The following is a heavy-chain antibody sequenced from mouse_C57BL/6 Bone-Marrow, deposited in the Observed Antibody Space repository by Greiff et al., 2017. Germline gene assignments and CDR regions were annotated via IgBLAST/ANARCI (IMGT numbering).Heavy chain of an antibody. CDR3: TPRVLWGNSYAMDY. D-gene: IGHD2-1*01. V-gene: IGHV14-4*01. CDR2: IDPENGDT. Sequence: VQLKESGAELVRPGASVKLSCTASGFNIKDDYMHWVKQRPEQGLEWIGWIDPENGDTEYASKFQGKATITAVTSSNTAYLQLSSLTSEDTAVYYCTPRVLWGNSYAMDYWGQGTSVTVSS. CDR1: GFNIKDDY. J-gene: IGHJ4*01.